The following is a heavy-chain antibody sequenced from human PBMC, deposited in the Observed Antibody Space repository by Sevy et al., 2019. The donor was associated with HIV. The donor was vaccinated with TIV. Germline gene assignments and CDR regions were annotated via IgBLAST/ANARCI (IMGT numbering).Heavy chain of an antibody. D-gene: IGHD6-13*01. J-gene: IGHJ3*02. CDR1: GFTFSSYS. CDR3: ARDLSSRYHAGAFDI. Sequence: GGSLRLSCAASGFTFSSYSMNWVRQAPGKGLEWVSSISSSSSYIYYADSVKGRFTISRDNAKNSLYLQMNSLRAEDTAVYYCARDLSSRYHAGAFDIWGQGTMVTVSS. CDR2: ISSSSSYI. V-gene: IGHV3-21*01.